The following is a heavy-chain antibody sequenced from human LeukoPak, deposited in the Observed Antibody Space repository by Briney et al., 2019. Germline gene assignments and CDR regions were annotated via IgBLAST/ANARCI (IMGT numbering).Heavy chain of an antibody. V-gene: IGHV1-69*05. CDR1: GGTFSSYA. CDR3: ARGGTGLSTTDY. Sequence: SVKVSCKASGGTFSSYAISWVRQAPGQGLEWMGGIIPIFGTANYAQKFQGRVTITTDESTSTAYMELSSLRSEDTAVYYCARGGTGLSTTDYWGQGTLVTVSS. D-gene: IGHD1-26*01. CDR2: IIPIFGTA. J-gene: IGHJ4*02.